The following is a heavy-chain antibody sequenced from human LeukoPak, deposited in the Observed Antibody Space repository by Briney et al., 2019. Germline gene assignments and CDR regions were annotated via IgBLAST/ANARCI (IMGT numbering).Heavy chain of an antibody. CDR3: ARGGYYGSGNDFRFDP. V-gene: IGHV4-59*01. D-gene: IGHD3-10*01. CDR1: GGSISSYY. Sequence: PETLSLTCTVSGGSISSYYWSWIRQSPGKGLECIGYIHYTGSTNYNPSLKSRVTISVETSKNQFSLKLKSVTAADTAVYYCARGGYYGSGNDFRFDPWGQGTLVTVSS. CDR2: IHYTGST. J-gene: IGHJ5*02.